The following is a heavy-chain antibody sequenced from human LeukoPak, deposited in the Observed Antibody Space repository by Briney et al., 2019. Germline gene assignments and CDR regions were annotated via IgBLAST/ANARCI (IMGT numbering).Heavy chain of an antibody. CDR1: GFSFRDYT. J-gene: IGHJ4*02. V-gene: IGHV3-21*01. D-gene: IGHD1/OR15-1a*01. Sequence: GGSLRLPCAASGFSFRDYTMNWVRQAPGKGLEWVASISSSSSYIYFANSVRGRFSISRDNAKNSLYLQMNSLRAEDTAVYYCAKDSPSRTATTEVPVDYWGQGTLVTVSS. CDR2: ISSSSSYI. CDR3: AKDSPSRTATTEVPVDY.